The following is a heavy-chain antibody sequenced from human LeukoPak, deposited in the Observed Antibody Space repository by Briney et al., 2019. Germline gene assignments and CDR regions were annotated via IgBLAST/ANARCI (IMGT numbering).Heavy chain of an antibody. CDR1: GFTFSSYA. Sequence: GGSLRLSCAASGFTFSSYAMSWVRQAPGKGLEWVSAISGSGGSTYYTDSVKGRFTISRDNSKNTLYLQMNSLRAEDTAVYYCAKGDYDFWSGADYWGQGTLVTVSS. V-gene: IGHV3-23*01. CDR3: AKGDYDFWSGADY. J-gene: IGHJ4*02. CDR2: ISGSGGST. D-gene: IGHD3-3*01.